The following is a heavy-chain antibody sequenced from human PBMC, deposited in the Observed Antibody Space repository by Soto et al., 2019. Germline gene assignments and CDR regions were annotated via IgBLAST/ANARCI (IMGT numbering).Heavy chain of an antibody. V-gene: IGHV3-33*01. CDR2: IWYDGSNK. CDR1: ELSRCSYG. D-gene: IGHD5-18*01. J-gene: IGHJ6*02. CDR3: ASASKQLWVLEV. Sequence: CGVCELSRCSYGLHRFNKAPGKGLEWVAVIWYDGSNKYYADSVKGRFTISRDNSKNTLYLQMNSLRAEDTAVYYCASASKQLWVLEVWGQGTTVPVSS.